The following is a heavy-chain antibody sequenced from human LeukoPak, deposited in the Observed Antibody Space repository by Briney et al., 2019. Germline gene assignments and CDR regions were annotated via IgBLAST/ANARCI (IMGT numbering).Heavy chain of an antibody. Sequence: KPSGTLSLTCAVSGGSISSSNWWSWVRQPPGKGLEWIGEIYHSGSTNYNPSLKSRVTISVDKSKNQFSLKLSSVTAADTAVYYCARDRRGQWLAIDYWGQGTLVTVSS. CDR3: ARDRRGQWLAIDY. CDR1: GGSISSSNW. CDR2: IYHSGST. J-gene: IGHJ4*02. V-gene: IGHV4-4*02. D-gene: IGHD6-19*01.